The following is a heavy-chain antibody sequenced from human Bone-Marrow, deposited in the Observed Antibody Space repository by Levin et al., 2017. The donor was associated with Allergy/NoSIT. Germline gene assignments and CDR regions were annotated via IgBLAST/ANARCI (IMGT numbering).Heavy chain of an antibody. J-gene: IGHJ6*02. CDR2: ISSSGARQ. D-gene: IGHD1/OR15-1a*01. CDR3: ATNNNFYGMDV. CDR1: RFPFSQYY. V-gene: IGHV3-11*01. Sequence: GESLKISCSASRFPFSQYYMSWIRQAPGKGLEWVAHISSSGARQYYVDSVKGRFTISRDNGNNSLYLEMNSLSAEDTAVYFCATNNNFYGMDVWGQGTTVTVSS.